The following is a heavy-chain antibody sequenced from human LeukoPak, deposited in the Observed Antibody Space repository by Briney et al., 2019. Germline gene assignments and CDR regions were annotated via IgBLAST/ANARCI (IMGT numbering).Heavy chain of an antibody. D-gene: IGHD3-3*01. J-gene: IGHJ4*02. V-gene: IGHV3-7*01. CDR1: GFSFRDYW. CDR2: INKDESAR. Sequence: GGSLRLSCAASGFSFRDYWMNWVRQAPGKGLEWVASINKDESARYYVDSVKGRFTISRDNAKNSLYLQMNSLRDEDTAVYFCARGGYYTFDSWGQGTLVTVSS. CDR3: ARGGYYTFDS.